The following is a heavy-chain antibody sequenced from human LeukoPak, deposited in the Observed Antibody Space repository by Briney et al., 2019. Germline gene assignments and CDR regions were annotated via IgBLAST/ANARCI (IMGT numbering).Heavy chain of an antibody. CDR3: ARDLGYYDSSGLGY. V-gene: IGHV3-7*01. CDR2: INHNGNVN. CDR1: GFTFSSYW. D-gene: IGHD3-22*01. J-gene: IGHJ4*02. Sequence: GGSLRLSCAASGFTFSSYWMNWARQAPGKGLEWVASINHNGNVNYYVDSVKGRFTISRDNAKNSLYLQMNSLRAEDTAVYYCARDLGYYDSSGLGYWGQGTLVTVSS.